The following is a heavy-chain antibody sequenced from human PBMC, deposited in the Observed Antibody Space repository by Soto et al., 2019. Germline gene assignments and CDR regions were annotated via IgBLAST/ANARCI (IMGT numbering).Heavy chain of an antibody. CDR3: ARDKDDILTLEIDY. CDR2: INGDGSST. D-gene: IGHD3-9*01. J-gene: IGHJ4*02. Sequence: PEKGLVWVARINGDGSSTNYADSVKGRFTISRDNSKNTLYLQMNNLRAKDTAVYYCARDKDDILTLEIDYWGPGTLGTVSS. V-gene: IGHV3-74*01.